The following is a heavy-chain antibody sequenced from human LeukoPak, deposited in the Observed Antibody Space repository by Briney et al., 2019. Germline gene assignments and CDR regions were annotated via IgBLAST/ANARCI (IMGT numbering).Heavy chain of an antibody. CDR3: ARDSPYYDSSDAFDI. D-gene: IGHD3-22*01. V-gene: IGHV3-7*01. J-gene: IGHJ3*02. Sequence: PGGSLRLSCAASGFTFSSYWMSWVRQAPGKGLEWVANIKQDGSEKYYVDSVKGRFTISRDNAKNSLYLQMNSLRAEDTAVYYCARDSPYYDSSDAFDIWGQGTMVTVSS. CDR1: GFTFSSYW. CDR2: IKQDGSEK.